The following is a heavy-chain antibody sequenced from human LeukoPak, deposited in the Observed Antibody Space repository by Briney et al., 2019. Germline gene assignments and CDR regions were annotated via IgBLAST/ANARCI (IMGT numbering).Heavy chain of an antibody. CDR3: ARVFYDFWSGPSWFDP. J-gene: IGHJ5*02. Sequence: SETLSLTCAVSGGSISSGGYSWSWIRQPPGKGLEWIGYIYHSGSTYYNPSLKSRVTISVDRSKNQFSLKLSSVTAADTAVYYCARVFYDFWSGPSWFDPWGQGTLVTVSS. V-gene: IGHV4-30-2*01. CDR2: IYHSGST. CDR1: GGSISSGGYS. D-gene: IGHD3-3*01.